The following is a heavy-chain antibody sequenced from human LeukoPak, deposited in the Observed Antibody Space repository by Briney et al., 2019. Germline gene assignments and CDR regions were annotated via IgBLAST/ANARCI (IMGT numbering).Heavy chain of an antibody. CDR2: IRSKAYGGTT. Sequence: GGSLRLSCAASGFIFSTYVMSWVRQAPGKGLEWVGFIRSKAYGGTTEYAASVKGRFTISRDDSKSIAYLQMNSLKTEDTAVYYCTRVPYYYDSSASFDYWGQGTLVTVSS. V-gene: IGHV3-49*04. CDR3: TRVPYYYDSSASFDY. J-gene: IGHJ4*02. D-gene: IGHD3-22*01. CDR1: GFIFSTYV.